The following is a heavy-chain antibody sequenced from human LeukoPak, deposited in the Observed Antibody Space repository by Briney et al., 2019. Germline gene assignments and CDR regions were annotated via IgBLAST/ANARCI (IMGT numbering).Heavy chain of an antibody. D-gene: IGHD5-24*01. V-gene: IGHV4-34*01. J-gene: IGHJ5*02. CDR2: INHSGST. Sequence: SETLSLTCAVYGGSFSGYYWSWIRQPPGKGLEWIGEINHSGSTNYNPSLKSRVTISVDTSKNQFSLKLSSVTAADTAVYYCARAERWLQLLPWFDPWGQGTLVTVSS. CDR3: ARAERWLQLLPWFDP. CDR1: GGSFSGYY.